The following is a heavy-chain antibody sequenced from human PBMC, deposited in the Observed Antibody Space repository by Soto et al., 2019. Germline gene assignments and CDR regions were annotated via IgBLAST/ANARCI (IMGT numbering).Heavy chain of an antibody. J-gene: IGHJ4*02. CDR3: ARRSSGWYGYYFDY. CDR2: IYYSGST. V-gene: IGHV4-59*08. CDR1: GGSISSYY. D-gene: IGHD6-19*01. Sequence: PSETLSLTCTVSGGSISSYYWSWIRQPPGKGLEWIGYIYYSGSTNYNPSLKSRVTISVDTSKNQFSLKLSSVTAADTAVYYCARRSSGWYGYYFDYWGQGTLVTVSS.